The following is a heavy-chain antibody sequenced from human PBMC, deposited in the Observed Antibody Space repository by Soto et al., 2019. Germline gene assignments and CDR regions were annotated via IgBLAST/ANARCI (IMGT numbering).Heavy chain of an antibody. CDR1: GGSISSGGYS. D-gene: IGHD6-6*01. J-gene: IGHJ5*02. Sequence: SSETLSLTCAVSGGSISSGGYSWSWIRQPPGKGLEWIGYIYHSGSTYYNPSLKSRVTISVDRSKNQFSLKLSSVTAADTAVYYCAKGRAARFSWFDPWGQGTLVTVSS. V-gene: IGHV4-30-2*01. CDR3: AKGRAARFSWFDP. CDR2: IYHSGST.